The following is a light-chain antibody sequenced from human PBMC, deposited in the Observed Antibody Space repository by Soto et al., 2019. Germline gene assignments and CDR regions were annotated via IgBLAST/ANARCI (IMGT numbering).Light chain of an antibody. CDR1: QGISSY. V-gene: IGKV1-27*01. Sequence: DIQMTQSPSSLSASVGDRVTITCRASQGISSYLAWYQQIPGKVPKLLISAASTLQSEVPSRFSGSGSATDFTLTISSLQPEGVPTYYCQKYTNVPAFGGGTKVEIK. CDR3: QKYTNVPA. CDR2: AAS. J-gene: IGKJ4*01.